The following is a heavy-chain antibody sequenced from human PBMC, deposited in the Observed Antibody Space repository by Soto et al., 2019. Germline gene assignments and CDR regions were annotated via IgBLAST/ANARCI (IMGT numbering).Heavy chain of an antibody. CDR1: GYPFTGHY. J-gene: IGHJ6*02. CDR3: AREAGIPMFGGVTRTYGMDV. D-gene: IGHD3-3*01. V-gene: IGHV1-2*02. Sequence: ASVKVSCKASGYPFTGHYMHWVRQAPGQGLQRMGWINPNSGGTNYPQKFQGRVTMTRDTSISTAYMELSRLRSDDTAVYYCAREAGIPMFGGVTRTYGMDVGGQGXTVTVYS. CDR2: INPNSGGT.